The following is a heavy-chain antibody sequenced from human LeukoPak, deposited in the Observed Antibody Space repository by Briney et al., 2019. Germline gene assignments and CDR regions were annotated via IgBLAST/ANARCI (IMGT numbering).Heavy chain of an antibody. D-gene: IGHD5-24*01. CDR2: IYYSGGT. CDR1: GVSISSYY. J-gene: IGHJ3*02. V-gene: IGHV4-59*01. Sequence: PSETLSLTCTVSGVSISSYYWSWIRQPPGKGLEWIGYIYYSGGTNYNPSLKSRVTISVDTSKNQFSLKLSSVTAADTAVYYCASSRLQSHAFDIWGQGTMVTVSS. CDR3: ASSRLQSHAFDI.